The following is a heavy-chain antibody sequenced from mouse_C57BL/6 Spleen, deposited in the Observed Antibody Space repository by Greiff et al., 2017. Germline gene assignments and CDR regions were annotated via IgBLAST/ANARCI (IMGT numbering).Heavy chain of an antibody. V-gene: IGHV14-2*01. CDR1: GFNIKDYY. Sequence: VQLQQSGAELVKPGASVKLSCTASGFNIKDYYMHWVKQRTEQGLEWIGRIDPEDGDTKYAPKFQGKATITADTSSNTAYLQLSSLTSEDTAVYYCARWGTIGGYPYYYAMDYWGQGTSVTVSA. J-gene: IGHJ4*01. D-gene: IGHD2-2*01. CDR3: ARWGTIGGYPYYYAMDY. CDR2: IDPEDGDT.